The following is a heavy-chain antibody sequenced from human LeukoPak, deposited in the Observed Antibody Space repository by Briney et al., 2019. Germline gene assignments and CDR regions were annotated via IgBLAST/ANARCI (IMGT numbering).Heavy chain of an antibody. V-gene: IGHV4-34*01. CDR1: GFTFSSYA. D-gene: IGHD4-17*01. CDR2: INHSGST. CDR3: ARGSKTIDYGDYEFSFDY. J-gene: IGHJ4*02. Sequence: NPGGSLRLSCAASGFTFSSYAMSWVRQAPGKGLEWIGEINHSGSTSYNPSLKSRVTISVDTSKNQFSLKLSSVTAADTAVYYCARGSKTIDYGDYEFSFDYWGQGTLVTVSS.